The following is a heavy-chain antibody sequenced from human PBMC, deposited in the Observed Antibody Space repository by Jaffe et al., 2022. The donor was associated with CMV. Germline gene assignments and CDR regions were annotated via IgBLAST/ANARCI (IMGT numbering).Heavy chain of an antibody. J-gene: IGHJ6*03. CDR1: GYSFTSYW. V-gene: IGHV5-10-1*03. Sequence: EVQLVQSGAEVKKPGESLRISCKGSGYSFTSYWISWVRQMPGKGLEWMGRIDPSDSYTNYSPSFQGHVTISADKSISTAYLQWSSLKASDTAMYYCARVLFGAATPGYYYYMDVWGKGTTVTVSS. CDR2: IDPSDSYT. D-gene: IGHD2-15*01. CDR3: ARVLFGAATPGYYYYMDV.